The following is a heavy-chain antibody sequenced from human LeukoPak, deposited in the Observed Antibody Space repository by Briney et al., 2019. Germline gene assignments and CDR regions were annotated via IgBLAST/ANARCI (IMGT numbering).Heavy chain of an antibody. CDR2: IIGSSGST. Sequence: GGSLRLSCAASGFTFSNYAMNWVRQAPGKGLEWVSTIIGSSGSTFYADSVKGRFTISKDTSKNTLYLHMSSLRADDTAVYYCAKDTDYYDSSGYLYFDYWGQGTLVTVSS. V-gene: IGHV3-23*01. CDR3: AKDTDYYDSSGYLYFDY. CDR1: GFTFSNYA. J-gene: IGHJ4*02. D-gene: IGHD3-22*01.